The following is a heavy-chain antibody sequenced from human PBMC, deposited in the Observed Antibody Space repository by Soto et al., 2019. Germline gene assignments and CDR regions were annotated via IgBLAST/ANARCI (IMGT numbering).Heavy chain of an antibody. CDR2: SRDKAHSHTT. CDR3: ARGVVSTGYFDY. V-gene: IGHV3-72*01. CDR1: GFTFSDHY. Sequence: EVQLVESGGGLVQPGGSLRLSCAASGFTFSDHYMDWVRQAPGKGLEWVGRSRDKAHSHTTEYAASVKGRFTISRDDSDNSLYLQMNSLKTEDTAVYYCARGVVSTGYFDYWGQGTLVTVSS. D-gene: IGHD5-12*01. J-gene: IGHJ4*02.